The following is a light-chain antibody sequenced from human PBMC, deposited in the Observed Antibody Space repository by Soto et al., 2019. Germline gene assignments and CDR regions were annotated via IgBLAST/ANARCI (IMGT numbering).Light chain of an antibody. CDR3: LQNHNYPRT. Sequence: AIQLTQSPSSLSASVGDRVSITCRASQGIENNLGWFQEKPGKAPKLLIYAASTLHTGVPSRFSGSGSGTAFTLTISSLQPEDFAVYYCLQNHNYPRTFGQGNKLEIK. J-gene: IGKJ2*01. CDR1: QGIENN. V-gene: IGKV1-6*01. CDR2: AAS.